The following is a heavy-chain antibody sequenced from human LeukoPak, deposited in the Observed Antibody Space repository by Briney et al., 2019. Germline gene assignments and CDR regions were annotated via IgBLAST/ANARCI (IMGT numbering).Heavy chain of an antibody. V-gene: IGHV3-23*01. CDR1: GFTFISYA. D-gene: IGHD3-3*01. Sequence: GRSLRLSCAASGFTFISYAMSSVRHAPGEGLEWVSAISGSGGSTYYADSVKGRFTISRDNSKNPLYLQMNSLRAEDTAVYYCAKASRVTYDFWSGYCRTHYYYYYYMDVWGKGTTVTVSS. CDR2: ISGSGGST. J-gene: IGHJ6*03. CDR3: AKASRVTYDFWSGYCRTHYYYYYYMDV.